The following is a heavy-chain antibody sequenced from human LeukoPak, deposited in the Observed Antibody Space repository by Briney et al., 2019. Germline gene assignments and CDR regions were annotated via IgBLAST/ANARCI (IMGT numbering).Heavy chain of an antibody. CDR3: ARVDYDSSRYYCDY. V-gene: IGHV1-2*06. Sequence: ASVTVSCKASGYTFTGYYMHWVRQPPGQGLEWMGLINPSGGGTNYAQKFQGKVTMTRDTSISTAYMELSRLRSDDTAVYYCARVDYDSSRYYCDYWGQGTLVTVSS. J-gene: IGHJ4*02. CDR1: GYTFTGYY. CDR2: INPSGGGT. D-gene: IGHD3-22*01.